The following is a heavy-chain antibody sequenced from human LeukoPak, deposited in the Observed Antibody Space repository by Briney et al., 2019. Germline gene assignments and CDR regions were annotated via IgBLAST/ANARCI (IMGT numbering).Heavy chain of an antibody. CDR1: GGSIIGHW. V-gene: IGHV4-59*08. Sequence: PSETLSLTCTVSGGSIIGHWWSWIRQPPGKGLERIGDIFYSGGSTNYNPSLKSRLTMSLDTSKNQFSLKLTSVTAADTAMYYCARRNTADASIDFWGQGTLVTASS. CDR3: ARRNTADASIDF. CDR2: IFYSGGST. D-gene: IGHD2/OR15-2a*01. J-gene: IGHJ4*02.